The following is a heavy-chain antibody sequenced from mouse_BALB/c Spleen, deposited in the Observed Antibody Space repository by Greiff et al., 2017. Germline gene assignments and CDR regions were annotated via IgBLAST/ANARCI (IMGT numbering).Heavy chain of an antibody. J-gene: IGHJ4*01. CDR1: GFTFSSFG. CDR2: ISSGSSTI. Sequence: EVKLMESGGGLVQPGGSRKLSCAASGFTFSSFGMHWVRQAPEKGLEWVAYISSGSSTIYYADTVKGRFTIARDNPKNTLFLQMTSLRSEDTAMYYCARWGMDDWGEGTSVTVSS. V-gene: IGHV5-17*02. CDR3: ARWGMDD.